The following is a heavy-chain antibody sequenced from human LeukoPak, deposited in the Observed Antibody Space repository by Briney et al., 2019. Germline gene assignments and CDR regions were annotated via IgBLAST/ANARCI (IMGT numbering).Heavy chain of an antibody. D-gene: IGHD3-22*01. CDR2: LSYDGDNK. CDR3: ARGGSGSGYHYYYYYMDV. V-gene: IGHV3-30*04. J-gene: IGHJ6*03. Sequence: PGGSLRLSCAASGFTFSRYVMIWVRQAPGKGLQWVSTLSYDGDNKYYVDSVKGRFTISRDNSKNTLYLQMNSLSAEDTAVYYCARGGSGSGYHYYYYYMDVWGKGTTVTISS. CDR1: GFTFSRYV.